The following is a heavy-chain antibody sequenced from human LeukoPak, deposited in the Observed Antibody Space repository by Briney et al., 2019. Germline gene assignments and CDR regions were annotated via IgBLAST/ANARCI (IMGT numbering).Heavy chain of an antibody. CDR2: ICDSCNTN. D-gene: IGHD2-21*01. CDR3: AKDFRIGYSAHFDY. Sequence: GGSLRLSCAASGFTFSNFGMNWVRQAPGKGLEWISYICDSCNTNYYADSVKGRFTISRDNSKNTLYLQMDSLRGEDTAVYYCAKDFRIGYSAHFDYWGQGALVTVSS. CDR1: GFTFSNFG. J-gene: IGHJ4*02. V-gene: IGHV3-48*01.